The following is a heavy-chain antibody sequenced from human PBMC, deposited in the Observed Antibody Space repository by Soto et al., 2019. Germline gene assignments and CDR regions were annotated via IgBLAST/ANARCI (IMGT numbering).Heavy chain of an antibody. J-gene: IGHJ6*03. CDR2: IYYSGST. V-gene: IGHV4-39*01. CDR3: ARLPFDYYYMDV. Sequence: SETLSLTCTVSGGPISSSSYYWGWIRQPPGKGLEWIGSIYYSGSTYYNPSLKSRVTISVDTSKNQFSLKLSSVTAADTAVYYCARLPFDYYYMDVWGKGTTVTVSS. D-gene: IGHD3-16*01. CDR1: GGPISSSSYY.